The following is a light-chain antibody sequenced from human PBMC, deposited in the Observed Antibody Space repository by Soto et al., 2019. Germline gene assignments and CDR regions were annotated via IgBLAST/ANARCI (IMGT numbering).Light chain of an antibody. CDR1: SSDVGGYNY. Sequence: QSVLTQPASVSGSPGQSITISCTGTSSDVGGYNYVSWYQQHPGKAPKLMIFDASTRPSWVSNRFSGSQSGNTASLTISGLQAEDEADYYCSSYTSSSTLYVFGTGTKVTVL. V-gene: IGLV2-14*01. J-gene: IGLJ1*01. CDR2: DAS. CDR3: SSYTSSSTLYV.